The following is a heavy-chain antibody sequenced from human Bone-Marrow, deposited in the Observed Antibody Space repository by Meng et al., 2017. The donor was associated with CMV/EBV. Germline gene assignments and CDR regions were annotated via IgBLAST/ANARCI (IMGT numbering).Heavy chain of an antibody. CDR3: ASDPGYNNYYGMDV. V-gene: IGHV1-69*10. Sequence: SVKVSCKASGGTFSSYAISWVRQAPGQGLEWMGGIIPILGIANYAQKFQGRVTITADKSTSTAYMELSSLRSEDTAVYYCASDPGYNNYYGMDVWGQGTTATVSS. CDR1: GGTFSSYA. CDR2: IIPILGIA. J-gene: IGHJ6*02.